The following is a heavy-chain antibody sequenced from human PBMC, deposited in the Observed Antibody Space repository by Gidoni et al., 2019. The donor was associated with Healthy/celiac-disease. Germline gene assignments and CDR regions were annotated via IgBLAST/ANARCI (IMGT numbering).Heavy chain of an antibody. CDR1: GCSISSDY. CDR3: ARGRNKGFGELWIDY. D-gene: IGHD3-10*01. CDR2: IYTSGST. J-gene: IGHJ4*02. Sequence: QVQLQESGPGLVKPSETLSLTCTVSGCSISSDYWSWIRPPAGKGLEWIGRIYTSGSTNYNPYLKSRVTMSVDTSKNQFSLKLSSVTAADTAVYYCARGRNKGFGELWIDYWGQGTLVTVSS. V-gene: IGHV4-4*07.